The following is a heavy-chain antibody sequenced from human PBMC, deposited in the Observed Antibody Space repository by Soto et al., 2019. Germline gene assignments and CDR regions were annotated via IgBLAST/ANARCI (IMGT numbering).Heavy chain of an antibody. CDR3: AKERLGRGIDY. Sequence: EVLLLDSGGGLVQPGGSLRLSCAASGFTFSNYAMTWVRQAPGKGPEWISTVNNGGGGTYYADSVKGRFTISSDNSKNTLYLQVSSLRAEDTAVYYCAKERLGRGIDYCGQGLLLTVSS. CDR2: VNNGGGGT. J-gene: IGHJ4*02. CDR1: GFTFSNYA. D-gene: IGHD3-10*01. V-gene: IGHV3-23*01.